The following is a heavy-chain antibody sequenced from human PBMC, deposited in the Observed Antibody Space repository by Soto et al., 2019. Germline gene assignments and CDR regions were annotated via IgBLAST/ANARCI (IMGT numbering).Heavy chain of an antibody. Sequence: GGSLRLSCAASGFTFDDYAMHWVRQAPGKGLEWVSGISWNSGSIGYADSVKGRFTISRDNAKNSLYLQMNSLRAEDTALYYCTQAGSSSWYDNWFDPWGQGTLVTVSS. CDR1: GFTFDDYA. CDR3: TQAGSSSWYDNWFDP. V-gene: IGHV3-9*01. D-gene: IGHD6-13*01. CDR2: ISWNSGSI. J-gene: IGHJ5*02.